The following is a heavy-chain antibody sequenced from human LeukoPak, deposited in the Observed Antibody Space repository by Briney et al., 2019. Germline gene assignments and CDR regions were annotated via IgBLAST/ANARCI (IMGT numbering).Heavy chain of an antibody. V-gene: IGHV4-30-2*01. CDR1: GGSISSGGYS. D-gene: IGHD3-10*01. Sequence: SETLSLTCAVSGGSISSGGYSWSWIRQPPGKGLEWIGYIYHSGSTYYNPSLKSQVTISVDRSKSQFSLKLSSVTAADTAVYYCARAIITVRGRYYFDYWGQGTLVTVSS. CDR2: IYHSGST. J-gene: IGHJ4*02. CDR3: ARAIITVRGRYYFDY.